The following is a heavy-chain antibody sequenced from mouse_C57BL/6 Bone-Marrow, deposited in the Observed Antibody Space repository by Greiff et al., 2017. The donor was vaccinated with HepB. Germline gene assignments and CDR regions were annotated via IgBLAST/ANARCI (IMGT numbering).Heavy chain of an antibody. CDR2: ISSGSSTI. CDR1: GFTFSDYG. D-gene: IGHD2-3*01. J-gene: IGHJ4*01. V-gene: IGHV5-17*01. CDR3: ARGGWLPPYAMDY. Sequence: EVNVVESGGGLVKPGGSLKLSCAASGFTFSDYGMHWVRQAPEKGLEWVAYISSGSSTIYYADTVKGRFTISRDNAKNTLFLQMTSLRSEDTAMYYCARGGWLPPYAMDYWGQGTSVTVSS.